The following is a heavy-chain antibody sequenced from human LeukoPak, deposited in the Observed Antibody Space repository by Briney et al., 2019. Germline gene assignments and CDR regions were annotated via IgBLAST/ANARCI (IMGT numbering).Heavy chain of an antibody. J-gene: IGHJ6*02. D-gene: IGHD5-12*01. CDR1: GFTFGDYA. V-gene: IGHV3-49*04. CDR2: IRSKAYGGTT. CDR3: TAYDPSDYYGMDV. Sequence: GGSLRLSCTASGFTFGDYAMTWVRQAPGKGLEWVGIIRSKAYGGTTEFAASVKGRFIISRDDSKSIAYLQMNSLKTEDTAVYYCTAYDPSDYYGMDVWGQGTTVTVS.